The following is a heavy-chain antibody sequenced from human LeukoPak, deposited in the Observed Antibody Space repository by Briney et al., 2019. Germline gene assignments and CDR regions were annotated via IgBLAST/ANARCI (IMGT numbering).Heavy chain of an antibody. J-gene: IGHJ3*02. CDR1: GYTFTGYY. D-gene: IGHD2-15*01. CDR3: ARDRRYCSGGSCYSDAFDI. CDR2: INPNSGGT. V-gene: IGHV1-2*04. Sequence: ASVKVSCKASGYTFTGYYMHWVREAPGQGLGWMGWINPNSGGTNYAQKFQGWVTMTRDTSISTAYMELSRLRSDDTAVYYCARDRRYCSGGSCYSDAFDIWGQGTMVTVSS.